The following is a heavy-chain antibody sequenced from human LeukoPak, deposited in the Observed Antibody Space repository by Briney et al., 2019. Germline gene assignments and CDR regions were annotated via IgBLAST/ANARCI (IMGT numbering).Heavy chain of an antibody. D-gene: IGHD4-23*01. CDR3: ARLRTTVVTPGYYYYIDV. Sequence: SVKVSCKASGGTFSSYAISWVRQAPGQGLEWMGEIIPIFGTANYAQKFQGRVTITADESTSTAYMELSSLRSEDTAVYYCARLRTTVVTPGYYYYIDVWGKGTTVTVSS. CDR2: IIPIFGTA. CDR1: GGTFSSYA. J-gene: IGHJ6*03. V-gene: IGHV1-69*13.